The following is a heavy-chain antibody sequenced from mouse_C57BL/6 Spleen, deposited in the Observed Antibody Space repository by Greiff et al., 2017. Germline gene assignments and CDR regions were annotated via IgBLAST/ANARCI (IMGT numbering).Heavy chain of an antibody. CDR2: IYWDDDK. J-gene: IGHJ4*01. D-gene: IGHD3-3*01. Sequence: QVTLQVCGPGILQSSQSLSLTCSFSGFSLSTSCMGVCWLRQPSGKGLEWLAHIYWDDDKRYHPSLKSRITITKETSRNQIFLKITSVDTADTDTYYCARKGGPEAMDYWGQGTSVTVSS. CDR3: ARKGGPEAMDY. V-gene: IGHV8-12*01. CDR1: GFSLSTSCMG.